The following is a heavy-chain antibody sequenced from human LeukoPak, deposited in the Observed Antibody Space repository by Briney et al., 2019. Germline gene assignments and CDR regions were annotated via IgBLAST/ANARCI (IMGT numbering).Heavy chain of an antibody. CDR3: ARAQGRRTGSPHDAFDI. D-gene: IGHD3-10*01. CDR2: INTNTGNP. Sequence: ASVKVSCKASGYTFTSYAMNWVRQAPGQGLEWMGWINTNTGNPTYAQGFTGRFVFSLDTSVSTAYLQISSLKAEDTAVYYCARAQGRRTGSPHDAFDIWGQGTMVTVSS. J-gene: IGHJ3*02. CDR1: GYTFTSYA. V-gene: IGHV7-4-1*02.